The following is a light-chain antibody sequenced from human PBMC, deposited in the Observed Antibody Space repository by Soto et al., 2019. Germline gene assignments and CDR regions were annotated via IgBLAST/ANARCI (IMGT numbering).Light chain of an antibody. CDR1: QSVNCN. CDR2: GAS. CDR3: QQYNDWPLT. J-gene: IGKJ4*01. Sequence: EIVMTQSPVTLSVSPGERATLSCRASQSVNCNLAWYQQKPGQAPRLLIYGASTRATGISARFSGSGSGTEFSLTISSLQSEDFAVYYCQQYNDWPLTFGGGTKVEIK. V-gene: IGKV3-15*01.